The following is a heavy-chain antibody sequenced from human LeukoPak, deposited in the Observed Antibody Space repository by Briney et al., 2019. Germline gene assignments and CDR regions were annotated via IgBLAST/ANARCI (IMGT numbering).Heavy chain of an antibody. V-gene: IGHV3-7*01. CDR2: IKEDGSEK. J-gene: IGHJ4*02. CDR1: GFAFSSCW. D-gene: IGHD5-18*01. Sequence: GGSLRLSCAASGFAFSSCWMNWVRQAPGKGLEWVAKIKEDGSEKYYVDSVKGRFTISRDNAKNSLYLQMNSLRAEDTAVYYCARDSRIQLWLNWGQGTLVTVSS. CDR3: ARDSRIQLWLN.